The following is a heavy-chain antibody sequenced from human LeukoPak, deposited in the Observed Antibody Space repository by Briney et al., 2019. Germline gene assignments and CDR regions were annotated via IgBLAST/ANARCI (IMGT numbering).Heavy chain of an antibody. CDR2: INPNSGGT. CDR1: GYTFTCYY. J-gene: IGHJ3*02. D-gene: IGHD3-10*01. CDR3: VRDITGAWFGELRPDDAFDI. Sequence: ASVKVSCKASGYTFTCYYMHWVRQAPGQGLEWMGWINPNSGGTNYAQKFQGRVTMTRDTSISTAYMELSRLRSDDTAVYYCVRDITGAWFGELRPDDAFDIWGQGTMVTVSS. V-gene: IGHV1-2*02.